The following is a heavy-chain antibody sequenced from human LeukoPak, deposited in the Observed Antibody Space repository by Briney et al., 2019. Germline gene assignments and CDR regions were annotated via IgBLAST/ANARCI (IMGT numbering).Heavy chain of an antibody. CDR2: ISGSGGDT. Sequence: GGSLRLSCAASGFTFSSYAMSWVRQAPGKGLQWVSAISGSGGDTYDADSVKGRFTISRDNAKNSLYLQMNSLRAEDTAVYYCARGRTHDYGVDYFDYWGQGTLVTVSS. J-gene: IGHJ4*02. D-gene: IGHD4-17*01. CDR1: GFTFSSYA. V-gene: IGHV3-23*01. CDR3: ARGRTHDYGVDYFDY.